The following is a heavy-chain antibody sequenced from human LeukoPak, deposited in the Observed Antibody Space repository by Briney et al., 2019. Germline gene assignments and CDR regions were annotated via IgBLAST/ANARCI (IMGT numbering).Heavy chain of an antibody. CDR1: GXTFSSYN. CDR2: ISSSSSMI. V-gene: IGHV3-48*02. Sequence: GGSLRLSCAASGXTFSSYNMNWVRQAPGKGPEWVSYISSSSSMIYYADSVKGRFTISRDNAKNSLYLQMKSLRDEDTAIYYCARDYGDLPARVPYFDYWGQGTLVTVSS. CDR3: ARDYGDLPARVPYFDY. D-gene: IGHD4-17*01. J-gene: IGHJ4*02.